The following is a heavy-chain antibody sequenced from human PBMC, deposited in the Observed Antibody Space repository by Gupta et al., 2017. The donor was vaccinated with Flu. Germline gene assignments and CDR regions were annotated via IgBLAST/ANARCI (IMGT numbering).Heavy chain of an antibody. CDR3: ATYWGRSTTGSFGMDV. V-gene: IGHV1-18*01. Sequence: GQLLQSGTEVKKPGASVKVSCKASGYTFTTYGITWVRQAPGQRLEWLGWISPHNGITNYPQKFHGRVTVTADTSTTTAYLEVRSLRSDDTAVYYCATYWGRSTTGSFGMDVWGQGTTVSVSS. D-gene: IGHD1-1*01. CDR1: GYTFTTYG. CDR2: ISPHNGIT. J-gene: IGHJ6*02.